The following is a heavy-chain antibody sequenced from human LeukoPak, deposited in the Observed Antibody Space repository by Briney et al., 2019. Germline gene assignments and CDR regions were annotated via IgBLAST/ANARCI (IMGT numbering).Heavy chain of an antibody. D-gene: IGHD3-3*01. CDR1: GGSISSSSYY. V-gene: IGHV4-39*07. CDR3: ARAEVAITIPFDY. J-gene: IGHJ4*02. Sequence: PSETLSLTCTVSGGSISSSSYYRGWIRQPPGKGLEWIGSIYYSGSTNYNPSLKSRVTISVDTSKNQFSLKLSSVTAADTAVYYCARAEVAITIPFDYWGQGTLVTVSS. CDR2: IYYSGST.